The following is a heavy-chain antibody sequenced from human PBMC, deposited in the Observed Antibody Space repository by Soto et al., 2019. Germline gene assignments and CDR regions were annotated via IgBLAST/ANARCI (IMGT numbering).Heavy chain of an antibody. CDR1: GFTFSSYA. CDR2: ISGSGGST. V-gene: IGHV3-23*01. Sequence: GGSLRLSCAASGFTFSSYAMSWVRQAPGKGLEWVSAISGSGGSTYYADSVKGRFTISRNNSKNTLYLQMNSLRAEDMAVYYCAKEGGLVGYYRIANWFDPWGQGTLVTVSS. CDR3: AKEGGLVGYYRIANWFDP. J-gene: IGHJ5*02. D-gene: IGHD3-3*01.